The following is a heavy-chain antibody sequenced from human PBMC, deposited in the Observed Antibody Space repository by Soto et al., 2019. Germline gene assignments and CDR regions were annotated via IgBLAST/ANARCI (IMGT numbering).Heavy chain of an antibody. J-gene: IGHJ3*02. CDR2: ISGSGGST. CDR3: AKEFLGSRYPTYDYIWGSGGPSAFDI. V-gene: IGHV3-23*01. CDR1: GFTFSSYA. D-gene: IGHD3-16*01. Sequence: GGSLRLSCAASGFTFSSYAMSWVRQAPGKGLEWVSAISGSGGSTYYADSGKGRFTISRDNSKNTLSLQMDSLRAEDTAVYYCAKEFLGSRYPTYDYIWGSGGPSAFDIWGQGTMVTVSS.